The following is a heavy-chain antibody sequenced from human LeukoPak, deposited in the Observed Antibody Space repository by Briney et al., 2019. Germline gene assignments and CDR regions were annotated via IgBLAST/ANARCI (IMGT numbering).Heavy chain of an antibody. CDR3: ARRVYSGSYNWYFDL. J-gene: IGHJ2*01. Sequence: GGSLRLSCAASGFTFSSYSMNWVRQAPGKGLEWVSSISSSGSYISYADSVKGRLTISRDNAKNSLYLQMNSLRAEDTAVYYCARRVYSGSYNWYFDLWGRGTLVTVS. CDR1: GFTFSSYS. CDR2: ISSSGSYI. D-gene: IGHD1-26*01. V-gene: IGHV3-21*01.